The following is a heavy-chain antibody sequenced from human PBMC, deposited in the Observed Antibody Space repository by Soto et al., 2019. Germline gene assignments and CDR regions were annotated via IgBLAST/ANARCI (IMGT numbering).Heavy chain of an antibody. Sequence: QVQLVQSGAEVKKPGSSVKVSCKASGGTFSSYTISWVRQAPGQGLEWMGRIIPILGIANYAQKFQGRVTITADKSTRTAYMELSRLRSEDTAVYYCARDPWYGGKAGGFDYWGQGTLVTVSS. V-gene: IGHV1-69*08. CDR1: GGTFSSYT. J-gene: IGHJ4*02. D-gene: IGHD2-15*01. CDR2: IIPILGIA. CDR3: ARDPWYGGKAGGFDY.